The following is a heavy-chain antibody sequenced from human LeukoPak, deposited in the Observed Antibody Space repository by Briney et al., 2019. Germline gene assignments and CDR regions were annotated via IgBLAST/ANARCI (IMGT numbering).Heavy chain of an antibody. CDR1: GFTFSTYA. D-gene: IGHD3-10*01. V-gene: IGHV3-23*01. CDR3: AKNGHGSGSYYPRTKYYFDY. J-gene: IGHJ4*02. CDR2: ISGSDDGT. Sequence: GGSLRLSCAASGFTFSTYAMSWVRQIPGKGLEWVSAISGSDDGTYYADSVKGRFTISRDNSKNTLYLQMNSLRAEDTAVYYCAKNGHGSGSYYPRTKYYFDYWGQGTLVTVSS.